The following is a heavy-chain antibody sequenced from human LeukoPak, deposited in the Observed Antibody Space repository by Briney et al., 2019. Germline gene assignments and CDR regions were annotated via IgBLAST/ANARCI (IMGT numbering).Heavy chain of an antibody. J-gene: IGHJ4*02. CDR2: ISSSSSYI. Sequence: GGSLRLSCAAAGFTFSSYSMNWVRQAPGKGLEWVSSISSSSSYIYYADSVKGRFTISRDNAKNSLYLQMNSLRAEDTAVYYCARDSPGGLYDSCGYYRGSVDYWGQGTLVTVSS. V-gene: IGHV3-21*01. CDR1: GFTFSSYS. D-gene: IGHD3-22*01. CDR3: ARDSPGGLYDSCGYYRGSVDY.